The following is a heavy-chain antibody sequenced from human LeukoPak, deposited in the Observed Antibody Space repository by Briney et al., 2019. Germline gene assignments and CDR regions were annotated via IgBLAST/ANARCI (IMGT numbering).Heavy chain of an antibody. Sequence: PSQTLSLTCAVSGGSISSGGYAWRWVRQPPGKGLEWIGYIYYSGSTYYNPSLKSRVTISVDTSKNQFSLKLSSVTAADTAVYYCARSVGAYYYYYMDVWGKGTTVTVSS. D-gene: IGHD1-26*01. V-gene: IGHV4-30-4*07. CDR2: IYYSGST. J-gene: IGHJ6*03. CDR1: GGSISSGGYA. CDR3: ARSVGAYYYYYMDV.